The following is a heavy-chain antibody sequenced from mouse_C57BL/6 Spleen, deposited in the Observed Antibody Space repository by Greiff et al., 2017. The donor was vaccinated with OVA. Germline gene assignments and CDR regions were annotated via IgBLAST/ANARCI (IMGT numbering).Heavy chain of an antibody. CDR1: GYSFTSYW. CDR3: ARNWVVDD. V-gene: IGHV1-64*01. Sequence: VQLQQPGAELVKPGASVTLSCKASGYSFTSYWMHWVKQRPGQGLEWIGMIHPNCGSTNYNETFKSKAPLTVDKSSSTAYMQLTSLTSEDSAVYYCARNWVVDDGGKGTTLTVSS. J-gene: IGHJ2*01. D-gene: IGHD4-1*01. CDR2: IHPNCGST.